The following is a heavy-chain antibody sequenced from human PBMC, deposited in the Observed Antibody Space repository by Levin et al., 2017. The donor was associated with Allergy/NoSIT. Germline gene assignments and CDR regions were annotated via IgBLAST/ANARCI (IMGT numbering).Heavy chain of an antibody. CDR3: ARGGFTMIRGVIAPNGNWFDS. Sequence: SETLSLTCAVYGGSSSGYYWIWIRQPPGKGLEWIGEINHGGSTNYNPSLKSRVTISLDTSENQFSLKLSSVTAADTAVYYCARGGFTMIRGVIAPNGNWFDSWGQGTLVTVSS. V-gene: IGHV4-34*01. D-gene: IGHD3-10*01. J-gene: IGHJ5*01. CDR1: GGSSSGYY. CDR2: INHGGST.